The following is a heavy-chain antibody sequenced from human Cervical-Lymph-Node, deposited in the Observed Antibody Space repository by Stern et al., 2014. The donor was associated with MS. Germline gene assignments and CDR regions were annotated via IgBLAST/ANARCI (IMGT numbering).Heavy chain of an antibody. CDR1: GFTFSSYS. CDR3: AREEAVAGISV. V-gene: IGHV3-21*01. Sequence: VQLVESGGGLVKPGGSLRLSCAASGFTFSSYSMNWVRQAPGKGLEWFSSISSSSSYIYYADSVQGRFTISRDNAKNSLYLQMNSLRAEDTAVYYCAREEAVAGISVWGQGTTVTVSS. J-gene: IGHJ6*02. D-gene: IGHD6-19*01. CDR2: ISSSSSYI.